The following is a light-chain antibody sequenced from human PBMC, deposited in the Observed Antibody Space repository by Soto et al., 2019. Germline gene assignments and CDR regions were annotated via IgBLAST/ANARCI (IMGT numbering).Light chain of an antibody. Sequence: EIVMTQSPATLSVSPGEGATLSCRASQTIRTNLAWYLQKPGQAPRLLIYGASARATAIPATFTGSGSGTEFTLTISSLQSEDFVLYYCQQYDNWPYTFGQGTKLEIK. CDR1: QTIRTN. J-gene: IGKJ2*01. CDR2: GAS. V-gene: IGKV3-15*01. CDR3: QQYDNWPYT.